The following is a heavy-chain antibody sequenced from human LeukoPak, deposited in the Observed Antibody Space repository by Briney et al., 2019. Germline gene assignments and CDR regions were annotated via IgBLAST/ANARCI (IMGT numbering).Heavy chain of an antibody. CDR2: IIPIFGTA. CDR3: ARLPYYYDSSGYPPFDP. D-gene: IGHD3-22*01. V-gene: IGHV1-69*01. CDR1: GGTFISYA. J-gene: IGHJ5*02. Sequence: GSSVRVSCKASGGTFISYAISWVRQAPGQGLEWMGGIIPIFGTANYAQKFQGRVTITADESTSTAYMELSSLRSEDTAVYYCARLPYYYDSSGYPPFDPWGQGTLVTVSS.